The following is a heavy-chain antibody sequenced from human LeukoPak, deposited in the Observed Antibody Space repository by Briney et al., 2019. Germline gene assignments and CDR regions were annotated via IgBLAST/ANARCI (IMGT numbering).Heavy chain of an antibody. CDR2: ISSSGSTI. CDR1: GFTFSSYE. CDR3: ARESGLLLDY. V-gene: IGHV3-48*03. D-gene: IGHD3-22*01. Sequence: TGGSLRLSCAASGFTFSSYEMNWVRQAPGKGLEWVSYISSSGSTIYYADSVKGRFTISRDNAKNPLYLQMNSLRAEDTAVYYCARESGLLLDYWGQGTLVTVSS. J-gene: IGHJ4*02.